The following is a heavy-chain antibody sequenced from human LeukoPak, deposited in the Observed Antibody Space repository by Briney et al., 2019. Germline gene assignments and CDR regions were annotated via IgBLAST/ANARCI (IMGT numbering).Heavy chain of an antibody. D-gene: IGHD3-3*02. CDR1: GDSVSSNSAA. CDR2: TYYRSKWYN. CDR3: ARPLRGIRREFDP. J-gene: IGHJ5*02. Sequence: SQTLSLTCAISGDSVSSNSAAWNWIRQSPSRGLEWLGRTYYRSKWYNDYAVSVKSRITINPDTSRNQFSLKLSSVTAADTAVYYCARPLRGIRREFDPWGQGTLVTVSS. V-gene: IGHV6-1*01.